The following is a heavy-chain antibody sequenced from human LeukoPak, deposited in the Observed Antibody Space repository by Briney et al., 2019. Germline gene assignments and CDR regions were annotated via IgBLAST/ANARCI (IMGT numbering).Heavy chain of an antibody. V-gene: IGHV3-23*01. D-gene: IGHD5-18*01. Sequence: GGSLRLSCAASGFTFSTYAMSWVRQAPGKGLEWVSVISGSGGKTFYADSVKGRFTISRDNSKYTLYLQMNSLRAEDTAVYYCAKRTGRDTREYWGQGTLVTVSS. CDR1: GFTFSTYA. CDR2: ISGSGGKT. CDR3: AKRTGRDTREY. J-gene: IGHJ4*02.